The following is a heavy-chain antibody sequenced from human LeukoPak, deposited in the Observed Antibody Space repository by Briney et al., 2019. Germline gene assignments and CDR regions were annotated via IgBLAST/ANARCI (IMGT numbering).Heavy chain of an antibody. D-gene: IGHD3-10*01. J-gene: IGHJ5*02. Sequence: GGSLRLSCAASGFIFTHHAIHWVRQGPGKGLEWLGVTSYDGKNIHYSGSAKGRFTIFRDNSKNTVYLQVNNVRPEDTAIYFCARDEYNNYGSGGWFDPWGLGTLVTVSS. V-gene: IGHV3-30*01. CDR2: TSYDGKNI. CDR1: GFIFTHHA. CDR3: ARDEYNNYGSGGWFDP.